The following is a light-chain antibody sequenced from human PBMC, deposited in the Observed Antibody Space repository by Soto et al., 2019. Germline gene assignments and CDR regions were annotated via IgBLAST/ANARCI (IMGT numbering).Light chain of an antibody. J-gene: IGKJ1*01. V-gene: IGKV3-20*01. CDR3: HQYGSSPWT. CDR2: SAS. Sequence: EIVLTQSPGTLSLSPGERATLSCRASQSVSSSYLAWYQQKPGQAPRLLIYSASSRATGIPDRFSGSGSGTDFTLTISRLEPEDFAVYYCHQYGSSPWTFGQGTRVEIK. CDR1: QSVSSSY.